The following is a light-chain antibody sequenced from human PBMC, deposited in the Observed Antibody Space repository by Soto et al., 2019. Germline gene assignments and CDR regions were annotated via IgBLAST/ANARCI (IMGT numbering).Light chain of an antibody. Sequence: QSALTQPASVSGSPGQSITISCTGTSSDIGGYNYVSWYQHHPGKAPKVIIYEVSNRPSGVSSLFSGSKSGNTASLTISGLQAEDVADYCCSSYTSISTLLFGGGTKLTVL. J-gene: IGLJ3*02. CDR3: SSYTSISTLL. CDR2: EVS. CDR1: SSDIGGYNY. V-gene: IGLV2-14*01.